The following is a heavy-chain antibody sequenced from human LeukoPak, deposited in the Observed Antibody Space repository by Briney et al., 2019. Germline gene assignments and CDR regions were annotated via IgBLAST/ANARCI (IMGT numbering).Heavy chain of an antibody. J-gene: IGHJ3*02. D-gene: IGHD3-10*01. CDR3: ANTMADAFDI. CDR2: INKNGESI. V-gene: IGHV3-48*03. Sequence: GGSLRLSCAASGFSFSSYGMEWVRQAPGKGLEWVSYINKNGESIYYADSVKGRFTISRDNAKNSLYLQMSSLRAEDTAVYYCANTMADAFDIWGQGTMVTVSS. CDR1: GFSFSSYG.